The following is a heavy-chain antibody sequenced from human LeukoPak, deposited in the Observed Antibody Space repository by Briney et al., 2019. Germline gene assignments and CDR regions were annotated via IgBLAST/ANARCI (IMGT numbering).Heavy chain of an antibody. CDR3: AASTMIVVGSGYWYFDL. CDR2: INPSGGST. J-gene: IGHJ2*01. Sequence: ASVKVSCKASGYTFTNYFIHWVRQAPGQGLEWMGIINPSGGSTNYAQKFQERVTITRDMSTSTAYMELSSLRSEDTAVYYCAASTMIVVGSGYWYFDLWGRGTLVTVSS. D-gene: IGHD3-22*01. CDR1: GYTFTNYF. V-gene: IGHV1-46*01.